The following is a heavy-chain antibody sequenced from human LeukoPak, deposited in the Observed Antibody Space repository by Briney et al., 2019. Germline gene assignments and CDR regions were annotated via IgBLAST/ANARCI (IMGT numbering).Heavy chain of an antibody. CDR2: INSDGSST. J-gene: IGHJ4*02. Sequence: SGGSLRLSCAASGFTFSIYLMHWVRQAPGKGLVWVSRINSDGSSTSYADSVKGRFTISRDNAKNTLYLQMNSLRAEDTAVYYCARDAASGMVRGVPTYWGQGTLVTVSS. V-gene: IGHV3-74*01. CDR3: ARDAASGMVRGVPTY. D-gene: IGHD3-10*01. CDR1: GFTFSIYL.